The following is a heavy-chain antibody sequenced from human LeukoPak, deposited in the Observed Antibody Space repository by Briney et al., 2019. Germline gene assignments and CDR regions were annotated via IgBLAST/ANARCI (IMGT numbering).Heavy chain of an antibody. CDR3: ARPGATEPHGAFDI. J-gene: IGHJ3*02. V-gene: IGHV4-59*08. D-gene: IGHD1-26*01. Sequence: SETLSLTCTVSGGSISSYYWSWIRQPPGKGLEWIGYIYYSGSTNYNPSLKGRVTISVDTSKNQFSLKLSSVTAADTAVYYCARPGATEPHGAFDIWGQGTMVTVSS. CDR2: IYYSGST. CDR1: GGSISSYY.